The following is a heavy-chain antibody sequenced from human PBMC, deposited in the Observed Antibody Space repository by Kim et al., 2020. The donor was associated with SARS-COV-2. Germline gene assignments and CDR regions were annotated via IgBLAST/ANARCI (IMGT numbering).Heavy chain of an antibody. CDR1: GFTFSSYG. CDR3: ARERLYSSSSRNYYYGMDV. Sequence: GRSLRLSCAASGFTFSSYGMHWVRQAPGKGLEWVAVIWYDGSNKYYADSVKGRFTISRDNSKNTLYLQMNSLRAEDTAVYYCARERLYSSSSRNYYYGMDVWGQGTTVTVSS. D-gene: IGHD6-6*01. V-gene: IGHV3-33*01. J-gene: IGHJ6*02. CDR2: IWYDGSNK.